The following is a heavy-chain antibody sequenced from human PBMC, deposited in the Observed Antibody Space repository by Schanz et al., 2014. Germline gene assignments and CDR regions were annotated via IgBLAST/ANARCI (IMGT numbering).Heavy chain of an antibody. J-gene: IGHJ6*03. CDR1: GYTFTSYS. Sequence: QVQLVQSGAEVKKPGASVKVSCKASGYTFTSYSMHWVRQAPGQGLEWMGWIIPIHGIVNYAQRFQDRVRITADKSTSTAYMELTSLRSEDTAVYYCAGTYCSSTSCYTGYYYMDVWGKGTTVTVSS. V-gene: IGHV1-69*09. CDR2: IIPIHGIV. D-gene: IGHD2-2*02. CDR3: AGTYCSSTSCYTGYYYMDV.